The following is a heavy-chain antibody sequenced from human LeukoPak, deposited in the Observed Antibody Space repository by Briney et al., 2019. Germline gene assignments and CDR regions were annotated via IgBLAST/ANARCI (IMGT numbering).Heavy chain of an antibody. CDR2: ISSNGGST. J-gene: IGHJ4*02. V-gene: IGHV3-64*01. CDR3: AKDSILFSGEAAGALDY. Sequence: PGGSLRLSCAASGFTFSSYAMHWVRKAPGKGLEYVSAISSNGGSTYYANSVKGRFTISRDNSKNTLYLQMGSLRAEDMAVYYCAKDSILFSGEAAGALDYWGQGTLVTVSS. D-gene: IGHD2-15*01. CDR1: GFTFSSYA.